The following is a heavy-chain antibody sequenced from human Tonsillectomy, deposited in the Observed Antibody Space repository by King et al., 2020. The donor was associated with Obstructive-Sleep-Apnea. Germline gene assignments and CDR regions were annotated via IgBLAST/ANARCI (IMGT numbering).Heavy chain of an antibody. V-gene: IGHV3-49*03. J-gene: IGHJ6*02. Sequence: VQLVESGGGLVQPGRSLRLSCTASGFTFGDYALSWFRQAPGMGLEWVGFIRSKAYGGTTGYAASVRGRFTISRDASKSIAYLQMNSLKSEDTAVYFCTGVVGYSHGQTYYDYGVDVWGQGTTVTVSS. D-gene: IGHD5-18*01. CDR3: TGVVGYSHGQTYYDYGVDV. CDR1: GFTFGDYA. CDR2: IRSKAYGGTT.